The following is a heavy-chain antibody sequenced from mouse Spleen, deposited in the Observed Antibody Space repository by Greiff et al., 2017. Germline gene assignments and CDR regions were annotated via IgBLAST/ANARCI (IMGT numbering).Heavy chain of an antibody. CDR1: GFTFSSYG. Sequence: EVQLVESGGGLVQPGGSLKLSCAASGFTFSSYGMSWVRQTPDKRLELVATINSNGGSTYYPDSVKGRFTISRDNAKNTLYLQMSSLKSEDTAMYYCARGDYRYDGDYFDYWGQGTTLTVSS. V-gene: IGHV5-6-3*01. CDR3: ARGDYRYDGDYFDY. D-gene: IGHD2-14*01. J-gene: IGHJ2*01. CDR2: INSNGGST.